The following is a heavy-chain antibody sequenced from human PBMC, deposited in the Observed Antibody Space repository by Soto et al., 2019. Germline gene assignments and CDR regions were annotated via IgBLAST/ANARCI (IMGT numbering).Heavy chain of an antibody. J-gene: IGHJ4*02. Sequence: PSETLSLTCAVYGGSFSAYYWSWIRQPPGKGLEWIGEINHSGGTSYNPSLKSRVTISVDTSKSQFSLKLTSVTAADRAVYYCGRGSVDSVDSCCFYEYWGQGTPVTVSS. CDR1: GGSFSAYY. V-gene: IGHV4-34*01. D-gene: IGHD3-22*01. CDR2: INHSGGT. CDR3: GRGSVDSVDSCCFYEY.